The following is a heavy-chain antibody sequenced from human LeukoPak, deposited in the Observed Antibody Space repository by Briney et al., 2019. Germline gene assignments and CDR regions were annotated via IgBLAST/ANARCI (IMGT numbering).Heavy chain of an antibody. J-gene: IGHJ4*02. CDR1: GFTFSSYG. D-gene: IGHD3-10*01. Sequence: GGSLRLSCAASGFTFSSYGMSWVRQSPGKGLEWISSVSSSSSYIYYIDSVKGRFTISRDDSKNTAYLQMDSLKTEDTAVYYCTGNYYGSGSYADFDYWGQGTLVTVSS. CDR2: VSSSSSYI. CDR3: TGNYYGSGSYADFDY. V-gene: IGHV3-21*04.